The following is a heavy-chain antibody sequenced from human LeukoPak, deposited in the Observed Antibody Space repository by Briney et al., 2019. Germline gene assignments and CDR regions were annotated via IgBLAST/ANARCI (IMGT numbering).Heavy chain of an antibody. CDR3: AREVATIALHRYSSGWEEGWFDP. V-gene: IGHV4-61*10. CDR2: IYYSGST. CDR1: GGSISSGSYY. J-gene: IGHJ5*02. Sequence: SETLSLTCTVSGGSISSGSYYWSWIRQPAGKGLEWIGYIYYSGSTNYNPSLKSRVTISVDTSKNQFSLKLSSVTAADTAVYYCAREVATIALHRYSSGWEEGWFDPWGQGTLVTVSS. D-gene: IGHD6-19*01.